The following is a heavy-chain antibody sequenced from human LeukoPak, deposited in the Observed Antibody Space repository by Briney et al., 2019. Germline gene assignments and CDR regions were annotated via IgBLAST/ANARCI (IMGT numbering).Heavy chain of an antibody. Sequence: ASVKVSCKASGYTFTSYAIHWVRQAPGQRLEWMGWINIGNGNTKYSQQFQGRVTITRDTSANTVYMELSSLRSEDTAVYYCAKVGGSNDFDYWGQGTLVTVSS. D-gene: IGHD3-16*01. CDR2: INIGNGNT. CDR1: GYTFTSYA. J-gene: IGHJ4*02. V-gene: IGHV1-3*04. CDR3: AKVGGSNDFDY.